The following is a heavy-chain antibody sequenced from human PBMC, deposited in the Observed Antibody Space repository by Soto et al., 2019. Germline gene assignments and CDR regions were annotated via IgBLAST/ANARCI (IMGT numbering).Heavy chain of an antibody. CDR2: IFYSGST. V-gene: IGHV4-4*02. CDR1: GGSISSSSW. Sequence: SETLSLTCTVSGGSISSSSWWSWVRQPPGKTLEWLGEIFYSGSTKYNPSLNSRVTISADQSKNDFSLRLSSVTAADTAVYYCVHHGRVPYYPDFWGQ. CDR3: VHHGRVPYYPDF. J-gene: IGHJ4*02. D-gene: IGHD2-2*01.